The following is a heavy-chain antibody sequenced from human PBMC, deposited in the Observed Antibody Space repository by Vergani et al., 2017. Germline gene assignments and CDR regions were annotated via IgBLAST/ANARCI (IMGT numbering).Heavy chain of an antibody. D-gene: IGHD1-26*01. Sequence: EVQLLESGGGLVHPGGSLRLPCAASGFPFSSYAMSWARQAPGKGMEWVPAIIGSGGSTYYGNPVKGLFTISRNNSKNTLCLKMNSRRVEDRAVYYCAKVRIGSYLGDWFDPWGQGTLVTVSS. CDR1: GFPFSSYA. V-gene: IGHV3-23*01. J-gene: IGHJ5*02. CDR3: AKVRIGSYLGDWFDP. CDR2: IIGSGGST.